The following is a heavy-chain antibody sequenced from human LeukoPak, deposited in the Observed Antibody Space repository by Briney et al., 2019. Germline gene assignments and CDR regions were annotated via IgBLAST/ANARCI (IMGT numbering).Heavy chain of an antibody. CDR3: ARDPGGMATIYDAFDI. J-gene: IGHJ3*02. CDR1: AGSISSYY. D-gene: IGHD5-24*01. V-gene: IGHV4-4*07. CDR2: IYTSGSA. Sequence: SETMSLTCTVSAGSISSYYWSWIRQPAGKGLEWIGRIYTSGSANYNPSLKSRVTMSVDTSKNQFSLKLSSVTAADTAVYYCARDPGGMATIYDAFDIWGQGTMVTVSS.